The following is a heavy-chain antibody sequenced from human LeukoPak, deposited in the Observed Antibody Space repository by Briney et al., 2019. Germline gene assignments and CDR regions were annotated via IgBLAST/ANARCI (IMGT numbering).Heavy chain of an antibody. CDR3: ARLTDDSYYYYGMDV. D-gene: IGHD1-20*01. CDR2: IYPRDSDT. V-gene: IGHV5-51*01. J-gene: IGHJ6*02. Sequence: GESLKISCKASGYIFTNYWIGWVRQMPGKGLEWMGIIYPRDSDTRYSPSFQGQVTVSADKSISTAYLQWNTLEASDTAMYYCARLTDDSYYYYGMDVWGQGTTVTVSS. CDR1: GYIFTNYW.